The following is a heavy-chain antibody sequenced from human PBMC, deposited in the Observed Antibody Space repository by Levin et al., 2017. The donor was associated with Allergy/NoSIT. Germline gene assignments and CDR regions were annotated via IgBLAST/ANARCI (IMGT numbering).Heavy chain of an antibody. CDR1: GFIFGSYW. CDR3: TRSLNGYDNFDY. CDR2: IKEDGSEK. Sequence: GGSLRLSCTGSGFIFGSYWMSWVRQAPGKGLEWVANIKEDGSEKYYVDSVKGRFTISRDNAKNSLYLQMNSLRAEDTGVYFCTRSLNGYDNFDYWGQGTLVTVSS. V-gene: IGHV3-7*01. J-gene: IGHJ4*02. D-gene: IGHD5-12*01.